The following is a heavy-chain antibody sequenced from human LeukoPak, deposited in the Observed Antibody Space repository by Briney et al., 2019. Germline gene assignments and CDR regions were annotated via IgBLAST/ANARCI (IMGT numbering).Heavy chain of an antibody. D-gene: IGHD4-17*01. J-gene: IGHJ4*02. CDR2: IIPIFGTA. Sequence: ASVKVSCKASGGTFSSYAISWVRQAPGQGLEWMGGIIPIFGTANYAQKFQGRVTITADKSTSTAYMGLSSLRSEDTAVYYCAGGYGDYILFFDYWGQGTLVTVSS. V-gene: IGHV1-69*06. CDR1: GGTFSSYA. CDR3: AGGYGDYILFFDY.